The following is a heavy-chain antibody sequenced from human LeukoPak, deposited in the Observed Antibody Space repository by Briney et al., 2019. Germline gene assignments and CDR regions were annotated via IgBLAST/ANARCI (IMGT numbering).Heavy chain of an antibody. V-gene: IGHV2-5*02. CDR3: AHRHSGNGWNHGDFDY. CDR2: IYWDDDK. J-gene: IGHJ4*02. CDR1: GFSLTGSPVG. Sequence: SGPTLVNPTQTLTLTRSFSGFSLTGSPVGVGWIRQPPGKALEWLALIYWDDDKRYNPSLRTRLTATKDSSKNLVLLTMTNVDPVDSATYYCAHRHSGNGWNHGDFDYWGQGTLVIVSS. D-gene: IGHD1-26*01.